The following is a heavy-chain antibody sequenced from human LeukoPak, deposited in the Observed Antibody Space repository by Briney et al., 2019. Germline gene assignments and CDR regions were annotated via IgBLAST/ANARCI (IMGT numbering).Heavy chain of an antibody. D-gene: IGHD1-26*01. Sequence: GGSLRLSCAASGFTFSSYGMHWVRQAPGKGLEWVAFIRYDGSNKYYADSVKGRFTISRDNSKNTLYLQMNSLRAEDTAVYYCAKDPVRPIVGATLDFDYWGQGTLVTVSS. CDR2: IRYDGSNK. J-gene: IGHJ4*02. CDR3: AKDPVRPIVGATLDFDY. CDR1: GFTFSSYG. V-gene: IGHV3-30*02.